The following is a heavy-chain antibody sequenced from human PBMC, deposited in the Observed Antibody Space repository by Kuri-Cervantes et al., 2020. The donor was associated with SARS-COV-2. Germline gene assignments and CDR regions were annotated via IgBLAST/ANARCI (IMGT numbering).Heavy chain of an antibody. Sequence: GESLKISCAASGFTFSSYNMHWVRQPPGKGLEWVAIISFYRHDAHYADSVKGRFTISRDNSKNTLYLQMNSLRAEDTAVYYCAKGVVGVGYSVPLQGSGEPYGMDVWGQGTTVTVSS. D-gene: IGHD3-10*01. J-gene: IGHJ6*02. CDR3: AKGVVGVGYSVPLQGSGEPYGMDV. V-gene: IGHV3-30*04. CDR2: ISFYRHDA. CDR1: GFTFSSYN.